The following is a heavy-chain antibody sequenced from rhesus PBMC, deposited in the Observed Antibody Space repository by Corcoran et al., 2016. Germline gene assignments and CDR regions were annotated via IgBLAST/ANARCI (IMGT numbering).Heavy chain of an antibody. CDR1: GGSISGYS. CDR3: ARLIGGYCSD. J-gene: IGHJ4*01. Sequence: QVQLQESGPGLVKPSQTLSLPCAVSGGSISGYSCIWIRHPPGKGLEWIGYIGGSSGRTYYNPSLKSRVTISTDTSKSQFSLERSSVTAADSAVYYWARLIGGYCSDWGQGVLVTVSS. D-gene: IGHD2-15*01. CDR2: IGGSSGRT. V-gene: IGHV4-165*02.